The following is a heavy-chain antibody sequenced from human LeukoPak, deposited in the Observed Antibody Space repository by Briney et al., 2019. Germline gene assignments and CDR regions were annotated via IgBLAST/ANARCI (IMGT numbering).Heavy chain of an antibody. CDR2: ISYDGSNK. V-gene: IGHV3-30*18. D-gene: IGHD3-22*01. CDR3: AKDLFNTAYNYDSSGYNLVDY. CDR1: GFTFSTYW. J-gene: IGHJ4*02. Sequence: QSGGSLRLSCSASGFTFSTYWMGWVRQAPGKGLEWVAVISYDGSNKYYADSVKGRFTISRDNSMNTLYLQMNSLRAEDTAVYYCAKDLFNTAYNYDSSGYNLVDYWGQGTLVTVSS.